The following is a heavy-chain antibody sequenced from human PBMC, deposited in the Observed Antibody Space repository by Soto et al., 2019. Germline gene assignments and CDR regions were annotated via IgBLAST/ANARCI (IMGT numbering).Heavy chain of an antibody. Sequence: PGGSLRLSCAASGFTFSSYAMSWVRQAPGKGLEWVSAISGSGATTYYADSVKGRFTISRDNSKNTLYLQMNSLRAEDTAVYYCAKDMGNGASCYSFRCDYYGLDVWGQGTTVNVSS. CDR2: ISGSGATT. CDR3: AKDMGNGASCYSFRCDYYGLDV. CDR1: GFTFSSYA. V-gene: IGHV3-23*01. J-gene: IGHJ6*02. D-gene: IGHD2-15*01.